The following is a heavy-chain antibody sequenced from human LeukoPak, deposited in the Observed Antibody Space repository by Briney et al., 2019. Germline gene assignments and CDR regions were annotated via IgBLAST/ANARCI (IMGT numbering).Heavy chain of an antibody. D-gene: IGHD2-21*02. CDR2: INAGNGNT. V-gene: IGHV1-3*03. CDR1: GYTFTSYA. Sequence: ASVKVSCKASGYTFTSYAMHWVRQAPGQRLEWMGWINAGNGNTKYSQEFQGRVTITRDTSASTAYMELSSLRSEDTAVYYCATDFAYCGGDCYPSWGQGTLVTVSS. J-gene: IGHJ5*02. CDR3: ATDFAYCGGDCYPS.